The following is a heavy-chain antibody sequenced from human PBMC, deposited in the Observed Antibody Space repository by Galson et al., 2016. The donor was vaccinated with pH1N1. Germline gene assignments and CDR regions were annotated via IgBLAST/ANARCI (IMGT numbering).Heavy chain of an antibody. V-gene: IGHV3-30*02. CDR1: GFTFSSHG. J-gene: IGHJ4*02. Sequence: SLRLSCAASGFTFSSHGMHWVRQAPGKGLEWVAFIRYDGSYTYDTDSVKGRFTISRDNSRNMLYLQMNSLRAEDTAVYYCARDQGSTFGYFDYWGQGTLVTVSS. D-gene: IGHD5-18*01. CDR3: ARDQGSTFGYFDY. CDR2: IRYDGSYT.